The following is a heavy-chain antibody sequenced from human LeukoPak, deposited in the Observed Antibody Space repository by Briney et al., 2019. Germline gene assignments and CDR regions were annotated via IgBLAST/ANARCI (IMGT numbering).Heavy chain of an antibody. J-gene: IGHJ4*02. CDR1: GFAFSYAW. Sequence: GGSLRLSCAASGFAFSYAWMTWVRQAPGKGLEWVGRIKSKTDGGTTDYAAPVKGRFTISRDDSKNTLYLQMNSLKSEDTAVYHCATSSLHSYGYPGHYFDYWGQGTLVTVSS. D-gene: IGHD5-18*01. CDR3: ATSSLHSYGYPGHYFDY. CDR2: IKSKTDGGTT. V-gene: IGHV3-15*01.